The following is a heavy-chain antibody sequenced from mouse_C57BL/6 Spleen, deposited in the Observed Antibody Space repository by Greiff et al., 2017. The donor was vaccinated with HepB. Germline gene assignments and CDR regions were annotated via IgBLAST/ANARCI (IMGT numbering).Heavy chain of an antibody. CDR2: IYPRSGNT. CDR3: ARRGLTFDY. D-gene: IGHD3-1*01. V-gene: IGHV1-81*01. Sequence: QVHVKQSGAELARPGASVKLSCKASGYTFTSYGISWVKQRTGQGLEWIGEIYPRSGNTYYNEKFKGKATLTADKSSSTAYMELRSLTSEDSAVYFCARRGLTFDYWGQGTTLTVSS. CDR1: GYTFTSYG. J-gene: IGHJ2*01.